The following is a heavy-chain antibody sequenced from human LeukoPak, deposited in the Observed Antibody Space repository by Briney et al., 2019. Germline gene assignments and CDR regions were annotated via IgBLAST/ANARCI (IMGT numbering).Heavy chain of an antibody. Sequence: GGSLRLSCAASGFTFSSYEMNWVRQAPGKGLEWVSYISSSGSSPIYYADSVKGRFTISRDNAKKSLYLQMNSLRVEDTAVYYCVRVDWGSFAFDIWGQGIMVTVSS. CDR2: ISSSGSSPI. V-gene: IGHV3-48*03. CDR1: GFTFSSYE. CDR3: VRVDWGSFAFDI. J-gene: IGHJ3*02. D-gene: IGHD7-27*01.